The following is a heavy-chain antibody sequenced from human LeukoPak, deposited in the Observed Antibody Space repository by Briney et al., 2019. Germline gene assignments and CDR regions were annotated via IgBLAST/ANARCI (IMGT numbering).Heavy chain of an antibody. J-gene: IGHJ4*02. Sequence: GGSLRLSCAASGFTFSSYGMHWVRQAPGKGLEWVAVISYDGSNKYYADSVKGRFTISRDNSKNTLYLQMNSLRAEDTAVYYCAKDQEDYDILTGYYKGSYQGYWGQGTLVTVSS. D-gene: IGHD3-9*01. CDR2: ISYDGSNK. CDR3: AKDQEDYDILTGYYKGSYQGY. CDR1: GFTFSSYG. V-gene: IGHV3-30*18.